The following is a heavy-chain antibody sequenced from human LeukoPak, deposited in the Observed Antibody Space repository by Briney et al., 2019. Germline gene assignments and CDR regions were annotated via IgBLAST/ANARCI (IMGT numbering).Heavy chain of an antibody. J-gene: IGHJ4*02. D-gene: IGHD3-9*01. CDR1: GGSIKNYH. V-gene: IGHV4-59*08. Sequence: PSETLSLTCTVSGGSIKNYHMGWVRQPPEKGLDYVAHIYYIGSTNYNPPLKSHATISLDTSKNHFSLNLPSATAADTAVYYCARFEGSLPPYYFDSWGQGTLVTVSS. CDR2: IYYIGST. CDR3: ARFEGSLPPYYFDS.